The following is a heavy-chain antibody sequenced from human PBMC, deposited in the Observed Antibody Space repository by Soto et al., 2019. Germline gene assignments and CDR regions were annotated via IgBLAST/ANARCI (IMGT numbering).Heavy chain of an antibody. CDR3: AREYDSSGYQNGFDP. CDR2: ISSSSSYI. J-gene: IGHJ5*02. V-gene: IGHV3-21*01. D-gene: IGHD3-22*01. Sequence: EVQLVESGGGLVKPGGSLRLSCVASGFTFSSYSMNWVRQAPGKGLEWVSSISSSSSYIYYADSVKGRFTISRDNAKNSLYLQMNSLRAEDTAVYYCAREYDSSGYQNGFDPWGQGTLVTVSS. CDR1: GFTFSSYS.